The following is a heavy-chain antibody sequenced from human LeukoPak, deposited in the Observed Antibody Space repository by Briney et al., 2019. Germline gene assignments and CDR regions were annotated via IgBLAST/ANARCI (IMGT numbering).Heavy chain of an antibody. V-gene: IGHV3-23*01. CDR2: IRGGGSST. J-gene: IGHJ6*03. Sequence: GGSLRLSCAASGFIFSTYGMGWVRQAPGKGLEWVSGIRGGGSSTWYADFVKGRFTISRDDSKNTLYLQMNSLRDEDTAVYYCARGGIHRGGYDRYYYYYMDVWGKGTTVTVSS. CDR3: ARGGIHRGGYDRYYYYYMDV. CDR1: GFIFSTYG. D-gene: IGHD5-12*01.